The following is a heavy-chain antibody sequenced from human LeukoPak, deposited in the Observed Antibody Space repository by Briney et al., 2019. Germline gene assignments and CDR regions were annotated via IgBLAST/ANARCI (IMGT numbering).Heavy chain of an antibody. J-gene: IGHJ4*02. D-gene: IGHD3/OR15-3a*01. CDR3: ARDMIFLQC. CDR2: IKQDGSEK. CDR1: GFIFSNYW. V-gene: IGHV3-7*04. Sequence: GGSLTLYCSASGFIFSNYWMTWVRQAPGKGLEWVANIKQDGSEKYYVDSVKGRFTISRDNAKKSLYLQMNSLRAEDTAVYFCARDMIFLQCWGQGTLVTVSS.